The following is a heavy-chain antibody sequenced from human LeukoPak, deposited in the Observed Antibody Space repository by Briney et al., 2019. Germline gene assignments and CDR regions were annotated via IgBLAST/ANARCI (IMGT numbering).Heavy chain of an antibody. CDR3: VRAGAMTRIDGFDP. Sequence: PGGSLRLSCAASGFTFSNYEMNWVRLAPGKGLEWVSDISSSGSTIYYADSVKGRFTISRDNAKNSLYLQMNSLGAEDTAVYYCVRAGAMTRIDGFDPWGQGTLVTVSS. D-gene: IGHD1/OR15-1a*01. J-gene: IGHJ5*02. V-gene: IGHV3-48*03. CDR1: GFTFSNYE. CDR2: ISSSGSTI.